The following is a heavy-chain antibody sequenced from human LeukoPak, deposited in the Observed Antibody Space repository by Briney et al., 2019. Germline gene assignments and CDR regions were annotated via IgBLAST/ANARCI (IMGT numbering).Heavy chain of an antibody. Sequence: SETLSLTCAVYGGSFSGYCWSWIRQPPGKGLEWIGEINHSGSTNYNPSLKSRVTISVDTSKNQFSLKLSSVTAADTAVYYCARGGNRYHYDSSGYYSHWGQGTLVTVSS. J-gene: IGHJ4*02. CDR2: INHSGST. V-gene: IGHV4-34*01. CDR3: ARGGNRYHYDSSGYYSH. D-gene: IGHD3-22*01. CDR1: GGSFSGYC.